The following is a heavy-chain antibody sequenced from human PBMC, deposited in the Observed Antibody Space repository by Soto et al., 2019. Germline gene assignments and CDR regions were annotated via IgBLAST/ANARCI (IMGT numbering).Heavy chain of an antibody. D-gene: IGHD1-20*01. CDR1: GDMRNELA. CDR2: FDPEDGET. V-gene: IGHV1-24*01. Sequence: CKDSGDMRNELAMHEGRQAPGKGLEWMGGFDPEDGETIYAQKFQGRVTMTADTSTDTAYMELSSLRSEDTAVYYCATNLAYNYYYYYGMDVWGQGTTVTSP. J-gene: IGHJ6*02. CDR3: ATNLAYNYYYYYGMDV.